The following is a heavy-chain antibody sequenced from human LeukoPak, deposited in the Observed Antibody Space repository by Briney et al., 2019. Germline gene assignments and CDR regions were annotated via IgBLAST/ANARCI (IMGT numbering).Heavy chain of an antibody. Sequence: SQTLSLTCTVSGGSISSGGYYWSWIRQPPGKGLEWIGYIYYSGSTNYNPSLKSRVTISVDTSKNQFSLKLSSVTAADTAVYYCARVGVRCSGGSCPHDYWGQGTLVTVSS. J-gene: IGHJ4*02. D-gene: IGHD2-15*01. V-gene: IGHV4-61*08. CDR1: GGSISSGGYY. CDR3: ARVGVRCSGGSCPHDY. CDR2: IYYSGST.